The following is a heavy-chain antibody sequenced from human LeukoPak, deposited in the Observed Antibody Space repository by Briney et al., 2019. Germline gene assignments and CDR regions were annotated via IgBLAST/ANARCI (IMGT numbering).Heavy chain of an antibody. V-gene: IGHV3-33*01. J-gene: IGHJ4*02. D-gene: IGHD4-17*01. Sequence: GGSLRLSCAASGFTFSSYGMHWVRQAPGKGLEWVAVIWYDGSNKYYADSVKGRFTISRDNSKNTLYLQMNSPRAEDTAVYYCARDYGDYVAAFDYWGQGTLVTVSS. CDR2: IWYDGSNK. CDR3: ARDYGDYVAAFDY. CDR1: GFTFSSYG.